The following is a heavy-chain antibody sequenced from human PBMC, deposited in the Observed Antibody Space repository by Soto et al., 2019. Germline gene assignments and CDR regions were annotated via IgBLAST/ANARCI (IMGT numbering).Heavy chain of an antibody. D-gene: IGHD6-19*01. CDR1: GFTFSPYW. CDR3: AGGSGWISDT. J-gene: IGHJ5*02. V-gene: IGHV3-7*05. Sequence: EVQLVESGGGLVPPGGSLRLSCAASGFTFSPYWMSWVRQAPGKGLEWVAIIKDDGGDEHYLEAVRGRFTISRDNAKKSLYLAMDSLRVEDTAVYYCAGGSGWISDTWGQGTLVTVSS. CDR2: IKDDGGDE.